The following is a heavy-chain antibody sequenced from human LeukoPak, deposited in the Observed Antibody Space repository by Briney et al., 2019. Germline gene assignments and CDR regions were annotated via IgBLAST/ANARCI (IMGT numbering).Heavy chain of an antibody. CDR2: ISAYNGNT. Sequence: ASVKVSCKASGYSFSNYGLSWVRQARGQGLEWMGWISAYNGNTNYAQKLQGRVTMTTDTSTSTAYMELRSLRSDDTAMYYCARASRVRPTLTAFDIWGQGTVVTVSS. J-gene: IGHJ3*02. V-gene: IGHV1-18*01. D-gene: IGHD1-26*01. CDR3: ARASRVRPTLTAFDI. CDR1: GYSFSNYG.